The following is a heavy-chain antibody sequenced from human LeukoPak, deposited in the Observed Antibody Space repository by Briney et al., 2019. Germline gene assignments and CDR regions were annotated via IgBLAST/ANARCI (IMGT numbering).Heavy chain of an antibody. Sequence: KPSETLSLTCTVSGGSISSSSYYWGWIRQPPGKGLERIGSIYYSGSTYYNPSLKSRVTISVDTSKNQFSLKLSSVTAADTAVYYCARHNRAGGGAAAASLAPIGSPIDYWGQGTLVTVSS. V-gene: IGHV4-39*01. CDR1: GGSISSSSYY. D-gene: IGHD6-13*01. J-gene: IGHJ4*02. CDR2: IYYSGST. CDR3: ARHNRAGGGAAAASLAPIGSPIDY.